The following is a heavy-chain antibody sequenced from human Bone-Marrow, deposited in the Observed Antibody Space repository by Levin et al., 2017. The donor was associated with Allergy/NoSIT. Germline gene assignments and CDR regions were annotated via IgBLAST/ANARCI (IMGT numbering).Heavy chain of an antibody. J-gene: IGHJ4*02. CDR3: ARHRSPGCGYSGYAWGNY. V-gene: IGHV4-39*01. CDR1: GGSISSNNYY. D-gene: IGHD5-12*01. Sequence: GSLRLSCTVSGGSISSNNYYWGWIRQPPGKGLEWIGTIYYSGITYYNPSLKSRVTISVDTSKNQYSLRLSSVTAADTAVYYCARHRSPGCGYSGYAWGNYWGQGTLVTVSS. CDR2: IYYSGIT.